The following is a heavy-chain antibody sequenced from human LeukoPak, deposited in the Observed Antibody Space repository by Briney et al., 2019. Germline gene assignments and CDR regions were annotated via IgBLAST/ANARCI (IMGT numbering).Heavy chain of an antibody. J-gene: IGHJ5*02. Sequence: GGSLRLSCAASGFTFSSYAMSWVRQALGKGLEWVSAISGSGGSTYYADSVKGRFTISRDNSKNTLYLQMNSLRAEDTAVYYCAEEAKRTTIFGVVENWFDPWGQGTLVTVSP. CDR1: GFTFSSYA. D-gene: IGHD3-3*01. CDR3: AEEAKRTTIFGVVENWFDP. CDR2: ISGSGGST. V-gene: IGHV3-23*01.